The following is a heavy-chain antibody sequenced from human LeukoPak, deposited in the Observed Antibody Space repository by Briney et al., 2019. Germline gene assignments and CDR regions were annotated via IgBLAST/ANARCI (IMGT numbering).Heavy chain of an antibody. V-gene: IGHV1-69*01. J-gene: IGHJ4*02. Sequence: SVSLSCKASGGTFSSYAISWVRQAPGQGLEWMGGIIPMFGTSNYAQKFQGRVTMTADDSTSTAYMELSSLSSEDTAIYYCVRGLDLAMVTAFDYWGRESWFTVSS. D-gene: IGHD5-18*01. CDR2: IIPMFGTS. CDR1: GGTFSSYA. CDR3: VRGLDLAMVTAFDY.